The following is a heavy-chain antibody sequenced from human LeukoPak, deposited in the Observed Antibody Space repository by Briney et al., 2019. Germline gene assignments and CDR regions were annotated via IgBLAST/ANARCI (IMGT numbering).Heavy chain of an antibody. Sequence: ASVKVSCKASGYTFTNYGVTWVRQAPGQGLEWMGWISAYNGNTDYAQKLQGRVTKTTDTSTSTAYMELRSLRSDDTAVYYCARVLRFAPYYFDYWGQGTLVTVSS. CDR2: ISAYNGNT. D-gene: IGHD3-3*01. CDR3: ARVLRFAPYYFDY. CDR1: GYTFTNYG. V-gene: IGHV1-18*01. J-gene: IGHJ4*02.